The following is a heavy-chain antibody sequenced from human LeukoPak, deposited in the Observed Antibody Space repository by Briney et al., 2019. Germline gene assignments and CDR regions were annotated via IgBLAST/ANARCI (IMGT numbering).Heavy chain of an antibody. CDR3: ASEGRDDYSYGMDV. V-gene: IGHV3-74*01. Sequence: GGSLRLSCAASGFTFSSYWMHWVRQVPGKGLLWVSRINSDGSSTSYADSVKGRFTISRDNAKNTLYLQMNSLRAEDTAVYYCASEGRDDYSYGMDVWGQGTTVTVSS. CDR1: GFTFSSYW. D-gene: IGHD5-24*01. CDR2: INSDGSST. J-gene: IGHJ6*02.